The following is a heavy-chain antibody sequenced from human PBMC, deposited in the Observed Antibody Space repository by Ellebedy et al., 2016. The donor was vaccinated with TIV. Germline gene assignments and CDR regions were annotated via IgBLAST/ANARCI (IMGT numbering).Heavy chain of an antibody. Sequence: GESLKISCAASGFTFSTYSMNWVRQAPGKGLEWVSSKSGTSSYVHYADSVEGRFTISRDNAKNSLYLHMSSLRVEDTAVYYCARVHGDYRIDYWGPGTLVTVSS. CDR3: ARVHGDYRIDY. V-gene: IGHV3-21*06. CDR1: GFTFSTYS. J-gene: IGHJ4*02. D-gene: IGHD4-17*01. CDR2: KSGTSSYV.